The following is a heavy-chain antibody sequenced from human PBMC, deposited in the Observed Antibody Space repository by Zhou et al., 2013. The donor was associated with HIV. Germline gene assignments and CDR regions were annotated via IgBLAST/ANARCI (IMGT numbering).Heavy chain of an antibody. D-gene: IGHD6-6*01. CDR2: IIPIGTTA. Sequence: QVQLVQSGAEVKKPGSSVKVACKASGGTFISHAISWVRQAPGQGLEWMGGIIPIGTTANYAQKFQGRVTITTDTSTTTAYMDLAGLKSEDTAVYFCATGLPGPQLASFFTLWGQGTLVTVSS. J-gene: IGHJ4*02. CDR1: GGTFISHA. V-gene: IGHV1-69*05. CDR3: ATGLPGPQLASFFTL.